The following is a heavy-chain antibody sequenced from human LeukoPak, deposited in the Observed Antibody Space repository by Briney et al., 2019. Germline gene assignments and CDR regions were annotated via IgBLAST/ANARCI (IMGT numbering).Heavy chain of an antibody. J-gene: IGHJ4*02. CDR3: AKATLRTCSGARCYYFDN. Sequence: GESLRLSCAASGFTFTDYAMSWVRQTPGKGLEWVATFSGGVDTTYYANSVRGRFAISRDNSKNTLDLQMNSLRAEDTATYYCAKATLRTCSGARCYYFDNWGQGALVTVSS. CDR2: FSGGVDTT. V-gene: IGHV3-23*01. CDR1: GFTFTDYA. D-gene: IGHD2-15*01.